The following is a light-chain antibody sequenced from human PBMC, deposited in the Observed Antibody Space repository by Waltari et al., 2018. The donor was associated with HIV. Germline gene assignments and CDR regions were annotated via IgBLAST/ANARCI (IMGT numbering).Light chain of an antibody. CDR1: GAAIGAYNS. CDR2: YVT. J-gene: IGLJ2*01. V-gene: IGLV2-14*03. CDR3: SSYTTFNTVI. Sequence: QSARTQPASVSGSPGQSITISCAGTGAAIGAYNSVAWYQQLPDSVPKLSIEYVTSRPSGISDRFSASKSGNAASLTISGLQAEDEGDYYCSSYTTFNTVIFGGGTKLTVL.